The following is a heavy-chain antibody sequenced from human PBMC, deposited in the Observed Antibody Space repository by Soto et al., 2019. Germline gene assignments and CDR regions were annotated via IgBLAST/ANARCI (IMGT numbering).Heavy chain of an antibody. J-gene: IGHJ4*02. CDR3: ARERSSSAALDY. Sequence: GGSISSYYWSWIRQPPGKGLEWIGFIYYRVSTNYNPSLKSRVTISVDTSKNQFSLKLSSVTAADTAVYYCARERSSSAALDYWGQGTLVTVSS. CDR1: GGSISSYY. D-gene: IGHD6-13*01. V-gene: IGHV4-59*01. CDR2: IYYRVST.